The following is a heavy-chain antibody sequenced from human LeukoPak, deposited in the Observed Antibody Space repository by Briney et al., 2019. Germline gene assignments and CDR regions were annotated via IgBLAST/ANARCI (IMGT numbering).Heavy chain of an antibody. CDR3: ARGLGDGYNPFDY. CDR1: GFTFSSYW. CDR2: IKQDGSEK. Sequence: PGGSLRLSCAASGFTFSSYWMSWVRQAPGKGLEWVANIKQDGSEKYYVDSVKGRFTISRDNAKNSLYLHMNSLRAEDTAVYYCARGLGDGYNPFDYWGQGTLVTVSS. V-gene: IGHV3-7*01. J-gene: IGHJ4*02. D-gene: IGHD5-24*01.